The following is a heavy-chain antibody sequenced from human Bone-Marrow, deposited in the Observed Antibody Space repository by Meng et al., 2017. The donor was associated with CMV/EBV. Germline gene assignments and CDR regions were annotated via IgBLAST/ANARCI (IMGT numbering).Heavy chain of an antibody. J-gene: IGHJ6*02. CDR3: ARVFWSSRDFLEWFLAGMDV. CDR1: GFTFSSYA. V-gene: IGHV3-30*02. Sequence: GESLKISCAASGFTFSSYAMHWVRQAPGKGLEWVAFIRYDGSNKYYADSVKGRFTISRDNSKNTLYLQMNSLRAEDTAVYYCARVFWSSRDFLEWFLAGMDVWGQGTTVTVSS. D-gene: IGHD3-3*01. CDR2: IRYDGSNK.